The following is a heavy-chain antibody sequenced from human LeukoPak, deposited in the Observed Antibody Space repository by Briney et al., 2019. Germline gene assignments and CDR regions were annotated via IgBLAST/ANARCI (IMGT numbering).Heavy chain of an antibody. V-gene: IGHV1-46*01. CDR3: ARDRGIVVVPAAIYDH. J-gene: IGHJ4*02. CDR2: INPSGGST. CDR1: GYTFTSYY. Sequence: ASVKVSCKASGYTFTSYYMHWVRQAPGQGLEWMGIINPSGGSTSYAQKFQGRVTMTRDTSTSTVYMELSSLRSEDTAVYYCARDRGIVVVPAAIYDHWGQGTLVTVSS. D-gene: IGHD2-2*02.